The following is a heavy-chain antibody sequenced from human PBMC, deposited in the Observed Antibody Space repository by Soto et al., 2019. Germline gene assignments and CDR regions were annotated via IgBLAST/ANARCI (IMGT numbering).Heavy chain of an antibody. CDR3: TRPTYYYDSSGEGDAFDI. Sequence: GGSLRLSCAASGFTFIKAWMSWVRQAPGKGLEWVGRIKSKTDGGTTDYAAPVKGRFTISRDDSKNTLYLQMNSLKTEDTAVYYCTRPTYYYDSSGEGDAFDIWGQGTMVTVSS. J-gene: IGHJ3*02. CDR1: GFTFIKAW. D-gene: IGHD3-22*01. CDR2: IKSKTDGGTT. V-gene: IGHV3-15*01.